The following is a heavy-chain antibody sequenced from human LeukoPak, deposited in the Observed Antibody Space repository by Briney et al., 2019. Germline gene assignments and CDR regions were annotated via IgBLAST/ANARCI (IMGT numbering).Heavy chain of an antibody. CDR3: ARDPAILPLPYYGMDV. CDR2: IKQDGSEK. J-gene: IGHJ6*02. Sequence: PGGSLRLSCAASGFTLCSYWMMWVRQAPGKGVEWVANIKQDGSEKYYVDSVKGRFTSSKDNAKNSLDLQMNSLRGHDTVVYYCARDPAILPLPYYGMDVWGQGTTVTVSS. V-gene: IGHV3-7*01. CDR1: GFTLCSYW. D-gene: IGHD1-26*01.